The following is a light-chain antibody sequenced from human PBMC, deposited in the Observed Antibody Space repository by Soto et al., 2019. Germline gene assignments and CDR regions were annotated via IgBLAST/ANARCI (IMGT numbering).Light chain of an antibody. Sequence: EIVMTQSPATLSVSPGERATLSCRASQTVSINLAWYQQKPGQAPRLLIFDASTRATGIPARFGGSGSGTEFTLTISSLQSEDFAVYYCQKYNTWPHTFGQGTKLEI. CDR1: QTVSIN. V-gene: IGKV3-15*01. CDR3: QKYNTWPHT. CDR2: DAS. J-gene: IGKJ2*01.